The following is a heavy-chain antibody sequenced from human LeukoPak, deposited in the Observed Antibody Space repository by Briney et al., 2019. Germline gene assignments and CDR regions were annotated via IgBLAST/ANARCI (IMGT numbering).Heavy chain of an antibody. J-gene: IGHJ4*02. CDR3: ARDLGYGYYFDY. D-gene: IGHD2-8*01. V-gene: IGHV3-21*01. Sequence: GGSLRLSCAASGFTFSSYMMNWVRQAPGKGLEWVSSISSSSSYIYYADSVKGRFTISRDNAKNSLYLQMNSLRAEDTAVYYCARDLGYGYYFDYWGQGTLVTVSS. CDR2: ISSSSSYI. CDR1: GFTFSSYM.